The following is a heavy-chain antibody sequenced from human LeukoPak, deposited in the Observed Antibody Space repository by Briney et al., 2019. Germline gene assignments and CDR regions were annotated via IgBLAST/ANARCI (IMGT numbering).Heavy chain of an antibody. CDR1: GFTFGSYA. CDR2: ITYDGSNK. CDR3: ARDHSSSSSYYFDY. J-gene: IGHJ4*02. D-gene: IGHD6-6*01. V-gene: IGHV3-30-3*01. Sequence: GGSLRLSCAASGFTFGSYAMHWVRQAPGKGLEWVAVITYDGSNKYYADSVKGRFTISRDNSKNTLYLQMNSLRAEDTAVYYCARDHSSSSSYYFDYWGQGTLVTVSS.